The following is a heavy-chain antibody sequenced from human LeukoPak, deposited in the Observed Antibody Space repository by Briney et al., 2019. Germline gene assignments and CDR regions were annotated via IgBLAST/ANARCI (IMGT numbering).Heavy chain of an antibody. J-gene: IGHJ6*04. V-gene: IGHV1-18*01. Sequence: ASVKVSCKASGYTFTSYGISWVRQAPGQGLEWMGWISAYNGNTNYAQKLQGRVTMTTDTSTSTAYMELRSLRSDDTAVYYCARAPTGYCSSTSCYMDVWGKGTTVTVSS. D-gene: IGHD2-2*01. CDR3: ARAPTGYCSSTSCYMDV. CDR1: GYTFTSYG. CDR2: ISAYNGNT.